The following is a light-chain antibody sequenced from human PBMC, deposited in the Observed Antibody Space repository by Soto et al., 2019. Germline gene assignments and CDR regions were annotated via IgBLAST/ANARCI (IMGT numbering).Light chain of an antibody. CDR1: NSDVGSYNL. CDR2: EGS. CDR3: CSYADSTTWV. Sequence: QSVLTQPASVSGSPGQSITISCTGTNSDVGSYNLVSWYQQNPGKAPKLIIYEGSKRPSGISNRFSGSKSGNMASLTISGLQAEDESDYYCCSYADSTTWVFG. V-gene: IGLV2-23*01. J-gene: IGLJ1*01.